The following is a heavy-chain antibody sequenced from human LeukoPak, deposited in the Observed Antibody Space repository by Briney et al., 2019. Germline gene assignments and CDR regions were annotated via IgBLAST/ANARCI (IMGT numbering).Heavy chain of an antibody. CDR2: IRYDGGNK. V-gene: IGHV3-30*02. J-gene: IGHJ4*02. CDR1: GFTFSSYG. Sequence: QPGGSLRLSCAASGFTFSSYGMHWVRQAPGKGLEWVAFIRYDGGNKYYADSVKGRFTISRDNSKNTLYLQMNSLRAEDTAVYYCAKGRSWYSSGWYYFDYWGQGTLVTVSS. CDR3: AKGRSWYSSGWYYFDY. D-gene: IGHD6-19*01.